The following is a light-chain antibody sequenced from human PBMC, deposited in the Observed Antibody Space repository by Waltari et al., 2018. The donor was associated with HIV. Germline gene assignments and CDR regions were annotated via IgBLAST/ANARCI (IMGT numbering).Light chain of an antibody. Sequence: QSALTQPASVSGSPGQSISISCTGTSSDVGGYNAVSWYQQHPAKAPKLVTLECSNRPYGVSNRFSGSKSGNRASLTIAGLQAEDEAYYYCSSYTSSDTVVFGGGTKVTVL. CDR1: SSDVGGYNA. J-gene: IGLJ2*01. CDR3: SSYTSSDTVV. V-gene: IGLV2-14*01. CDR2: ECS.